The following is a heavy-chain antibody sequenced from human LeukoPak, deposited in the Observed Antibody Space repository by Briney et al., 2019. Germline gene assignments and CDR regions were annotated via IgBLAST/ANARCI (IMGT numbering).Heavy chain of an antibody. CDR1: GFPFSGYW. V-gene: IGHV3-74*01. J-gene: IGHJ6*02. CDR2: INDVGRTT. Sequence: GGSLRLSCAASGFPFSGYWMHWVRQAPGKGLVWVSGINDVGRTTSYADSVKGRFTISRDNAKNTLYLQMNSLRAEDTAVYYCARGHYYGMGVWGQGTTVTVSS. CDR3: ARGHYYGMGV.